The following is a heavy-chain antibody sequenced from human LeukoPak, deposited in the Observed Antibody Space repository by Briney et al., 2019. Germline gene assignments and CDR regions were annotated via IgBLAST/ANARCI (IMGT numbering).Heavy chain of an antibody. J-gene: IGHJ4*02. CDR3: ARGMRKYSSGWYLGY. V-gene: IGHV3-53*01. CDR1: GFTVSSNY. D-gene: IGHD6-19*01. CDR2: IYSGGST. Sequence: PGGSLRLSCAASGFTVSSNYMSWVRQAPGKGLEWVSVIYSGGSTYYADSVKGRFTISRDNSKNTLYLQMNSLRAEDTAVYYCARGMRKYSSGWYLGYWGRGTLVTVSS.